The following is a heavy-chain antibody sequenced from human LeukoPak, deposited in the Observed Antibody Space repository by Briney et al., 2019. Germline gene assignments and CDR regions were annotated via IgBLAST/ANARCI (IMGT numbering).Heavy chain of an antibody. J-gene: IGHJ5*02. D-gene: IGHD6-19*01. CDR2: VHHSGST. Sequence: SETLSLTCTVSGGSIRSTSYYWGWIRQPPGKGLEWLGSVHHSGSTYDNPSLKSRVTISVDTSKNQFSLKLISVTAVDTAVYYCARRSTVAGRGRFDPWGQGTLVTVSS. CDR1: GGSIRSTSYY. CDR3: ARRSTVAGRGRFDP. V-gene: IGHV4-39*01.